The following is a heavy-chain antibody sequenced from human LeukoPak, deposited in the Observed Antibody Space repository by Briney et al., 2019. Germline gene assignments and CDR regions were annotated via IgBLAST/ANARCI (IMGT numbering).Heavy chain of an antibody. CDR1: GFTFSGYS. Sequence: KPGGSLRLSCEASGFTFSGYSMNWVRQAPGKGLEWVSSMSSSSTYIYYADSVKGRFTISRDNAKKSLYLQMNSLRAEDTAVYYCARGGTAAATHMSFDFWGQGTLVTVSS. V-gene: IGHV3-21*01. D-gene: IGHD6-13*01. CDR3: ARGGTAAATHMSFDF. CDR2: MSSSSTYI. J-gene: IGHJ4*02.